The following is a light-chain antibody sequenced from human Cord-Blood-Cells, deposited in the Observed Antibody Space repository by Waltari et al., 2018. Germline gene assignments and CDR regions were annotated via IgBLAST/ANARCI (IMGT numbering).Light chain of an antibody. CDR3: QQYNSYSAFT. V-gene: IGKV1-5*01. CDR1: QSISSW. CDR2: DAS. Sequence: DIQMTQSPSTLSASVGDRVTITCRASQSISSWLAWYQQKPGKAPKLLIYDASSLESVVPSRFSGSGSGTEFTLTISSLQSDDFATYYCQQYNSYSAFTFGPGTKVDIK. J-gene: IGKJ3*01.